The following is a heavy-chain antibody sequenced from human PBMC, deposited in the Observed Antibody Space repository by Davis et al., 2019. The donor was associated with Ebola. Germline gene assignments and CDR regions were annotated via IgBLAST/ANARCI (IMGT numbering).Heavy chain of an antibody. CDR3: AKDFPLPLGYGYNLHYYYGMDV. J-gene: IGHJ6*02. CDR1: GFTFSSYG. D-gene: IGHD5-24*01. CDR2: ISYDGSNK. V-gene: IGHV3-30*18. Sequence: PGGSLRLSCVASGFTFSSYGMHWVRQVPGKGLEWVAVISYDGSNKYYADSVKGRFTISRDNSKNPLYLQMNSLRAEDTVVYYCAKDFPLPLGYGYNLHYYYGMDVWGQGTTVTVSS.